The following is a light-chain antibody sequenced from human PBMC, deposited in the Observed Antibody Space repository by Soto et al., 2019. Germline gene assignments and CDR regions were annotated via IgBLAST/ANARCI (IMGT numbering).Light chain of an antibody. CDR1: SSNIGSNS. CDR3: AAWDDSLDGPI. V-gene: IGLV1-44*01. CDR2: NNN. Sequence: QSVLTQPPSASGTPGQSITISCSGSSSNIGSNSVNWYQQFPGTAPKLLIYNNNQRPSGVPDRFSGSKSGTSASLAISGLQSEDESDYYCAAWDDSLDGPIFGTGTKLTVL. J-gene: IGLJ1*01.